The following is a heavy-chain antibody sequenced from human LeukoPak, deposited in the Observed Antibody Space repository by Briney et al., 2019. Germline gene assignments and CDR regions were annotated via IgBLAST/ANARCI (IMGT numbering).Heavy chain of an antibody. CDR1: GFSFDTYA. J-gene: IGHJ4*02. CDR2: ISFDGSLQ. CDR3: ATGHLRIAALIDY. D-gene: IGHD6-6*01. Sequence: GGSLRLSCEASGFSFDTYAYHWVRQAPGKGLEWVAVISFDGSLQYYTDSVKGRFTISRDISTNTLYLQMNSLRPEDTAVYYCATGHLRIAALIDYWSQGTLVSVSS. V-gene: IGHV3-30*04.